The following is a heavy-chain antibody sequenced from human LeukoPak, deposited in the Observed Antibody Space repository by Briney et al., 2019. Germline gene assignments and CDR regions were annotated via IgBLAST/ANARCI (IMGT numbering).Heavy chain of an antibody. Sequence: SETLSLTCAVYGGSLSGYYWSWIRQPPGRGLEWIGEISHSGSTNDNPSLKSRVTISIDTSKNQFSLRLSSVTAADTAVYYCARGVDDSATFFYSYYMDVWGKGTTVTVSS. D-gene: IGHD1-1*01. CDR3: ARGVDDSATFFYSYYMDV. J-gene: IGHJ6*03. CDR2: ISHSGST. CDR1: GGSLSGYY. V-gene: IGHV4-34*01.